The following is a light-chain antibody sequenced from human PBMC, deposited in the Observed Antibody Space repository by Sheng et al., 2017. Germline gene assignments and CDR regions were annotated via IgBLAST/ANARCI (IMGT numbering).Light chain of an antibody. CDR1: DIGSKT. CDR2: SDT. V-gene: IGLV3-21*04. J-gene: IGLJ1*01. Sequence: SYVLTQPPSVSVAPGQTASIPCGGDDIGSKTVDWYQQRPGQAPILIIFSDTRRPSEIPERFSGSNSGNAATLTISWVEAGDEADYFCQVWDTNTDHYVFGSGTKVTV. CDR3: QVWDTNTDHYV.